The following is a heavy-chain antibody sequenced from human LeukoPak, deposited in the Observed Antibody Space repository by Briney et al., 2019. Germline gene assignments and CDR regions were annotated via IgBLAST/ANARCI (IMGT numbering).Heavy chain of an antibody. Sequence: GGSLRLSGAASGFTVSSNYLSWVRQAPGEGLEWVSVIYSGGSTYYADSVKGRFTISRDNSKNTLYLQMNSLRAEDTAVYYCARAFVSSGYFDYWGQGTLVTVSS. V-gene: IGHV3-53*01. CDR1: GFTVSSNY. CDR3: ARAFVSSGYFDY. CDR2: IYSGGST. J-gene: IGHJ4*02. D-gene: IGHD3-10*01.